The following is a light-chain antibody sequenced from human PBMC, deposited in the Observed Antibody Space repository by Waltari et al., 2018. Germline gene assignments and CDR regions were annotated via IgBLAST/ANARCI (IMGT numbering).Light chain of an antibody. V-gene: IGLV4-69*01. CDR1: SGHSSSA. J-gene: IGLJ3*02. Sequence: QLVLTQSPSASASLGASVQLTCTLSSGHSSSALAPHPQQPEKGPRYLMKLNSDGSHSKGDGIPDRFSGSSSGAERYLTISSLQSEDEADYYCQTWGTGIWVFGGGTKLTVL. CDR2: LNSDGSH. CDR3: QTWGTGIWV.